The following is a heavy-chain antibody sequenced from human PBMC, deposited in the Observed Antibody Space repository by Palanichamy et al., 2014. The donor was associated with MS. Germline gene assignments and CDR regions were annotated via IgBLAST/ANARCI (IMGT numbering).Heavy chain of an antibody. Sequence: QVQLQQWGGRTVEAFGDPVPHLRCLWWVLQWLLLELDPPAPRKGLEWIGEINHSGSTNYNPSLKSRVTISVDTSKNQFSLKLSSVTAADTAVYYCARDIVVVVAATGKYGMDVWGQGTTVTVSS. CDR2: INHSGST. V-gene: IGHV4-34*01. J-gene: IGHJ6*02. CDR3: ARDIVVVVAATGKYGMDV. CDR1: WVLQWLL. D-gene: IGHD2-15*01.